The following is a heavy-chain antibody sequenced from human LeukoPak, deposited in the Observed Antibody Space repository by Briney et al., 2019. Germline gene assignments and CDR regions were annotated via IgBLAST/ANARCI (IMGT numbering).Heavy chain of an antibody. Sequence: ASVKVSCKASGYTFTSYYMHWVRQAPGQGLEWMGIINPSGGSTSYAQKFQGRVTMTKDTSTSTVYMELSSLRSEDTAVYYCARALNDFWSGYYLDAFDIWGQGTMVTVSP. J-gene: IGHJ3*02. V-gene: IGHV1-46*03. CDR1: GYTFTSYY. D-gene: IGHD3-3*01. CDR2: INPSGGST. CDR3: ARALNDFWSGYYLDAFDI.